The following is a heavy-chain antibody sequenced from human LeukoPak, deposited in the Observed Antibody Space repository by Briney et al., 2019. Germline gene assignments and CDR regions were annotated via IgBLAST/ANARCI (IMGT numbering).Heavy chain of an antibody. Sequence: PGGSLRLSCGASGFSFSNHWMGWVRQAPENGLEWVAIMNQHGNDKYHLDSVKGRFTISRDNAKNTLYLQMNSLRVEDTAVYYCARGDGRGRSDGATWGQGTLVTASS. D-gene: IGHD5-18*01. J-gene: IGHJ4*02. V-gene: IGHV3-7*01. CDR1: GFSFSNHW. CDR2: MNQHGNDK. CDR3: ARGDGRGRSDGAT.